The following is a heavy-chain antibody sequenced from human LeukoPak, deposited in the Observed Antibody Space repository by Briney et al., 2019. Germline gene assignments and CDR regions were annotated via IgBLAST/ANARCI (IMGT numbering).Heavy chain of an antibody. D-gene: IGHD3-10*01. CDR3: ARRYASSYYYGSGSYNY. J-gene: IGHJ4*02. CDR2: INHSGST. Sequence: SETLSLTCAVYGGSFSGYYWSWIRQPPGKGLEWIGEINHSGSTNYNPPLKSRVTISVDTSKNQFSLKLSSVTAADTAVYYCARRYASSYYYGSGSYNYWGQGTLVTVSS. CDR1: GGSFSGYY. V-gene: IGHV4-34*01.